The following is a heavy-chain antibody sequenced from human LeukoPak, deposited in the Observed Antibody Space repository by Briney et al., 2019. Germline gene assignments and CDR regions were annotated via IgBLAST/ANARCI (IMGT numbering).Heavy chain of an antibody. CDR3: ARDKVGSGYDNFDY. V-gene: IGHV3-11*06. CDR2: ISSSSSYT. J-gene: IGHJ4*02. CDR1: GFTFSDYY. D-gene: IGHD5-12*01. Sequence: PGGSLRLSCAASGFTFSDYYMSWIRQAPGKGREWVSYISSSSSYTNYAHSVKGRFTISRDNAKNSLYLQMNSLRAEDTAVYYCARDKVGSGYDNFDYWGQGTLVTVSS.